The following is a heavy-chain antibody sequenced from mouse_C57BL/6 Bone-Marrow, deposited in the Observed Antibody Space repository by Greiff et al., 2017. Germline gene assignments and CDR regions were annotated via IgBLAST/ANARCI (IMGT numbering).Heavy chain of an antibody. Sequence: EVKLVESGGGLVKPGGSLKLSCAASGFTFSSYTMSWVRPTPEKRLQWVAAISGGGGNTYYPDSGKGRFTISRDNDKNILYLQLSSQRSEDTALYYCSRQVTTVLATKYFDVWGTGTTVTVSS. CDR1: GFTFSSYT. CDR2: ISGGGGNT. V-gene: IGHV5-9*01. D-gene: IGHD1-1*01. CDR3: SRQVTTVLATKYFDV. J-gene: IGHJ1*03.